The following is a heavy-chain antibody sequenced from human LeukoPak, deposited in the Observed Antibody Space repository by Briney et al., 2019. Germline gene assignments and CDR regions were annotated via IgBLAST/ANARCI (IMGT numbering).Heavy chain of an antibody. D-gene: IGHD3-16*01. CDR1: GFTFSTYG. V-gene: IGHV3-30*18. Sequence: GGSLRLSCAVSGFTFSTYGMDWVRQAPGKGLEWVAVISSDGSNEYYADSVKGRFTISRDNSKNTLYLRMNSLRTEDTALYYCAKDKFGGGIKTGTFDYWGQGTLVTVSS. CDR2: ISSDGSNE. CDR3: AKDKFGGGIKTGTFDY. J-gene: IGHJ4*02.